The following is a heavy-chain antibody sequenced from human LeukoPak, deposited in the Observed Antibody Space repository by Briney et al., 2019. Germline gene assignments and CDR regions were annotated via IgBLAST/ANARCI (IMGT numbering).Heavy chain of an antibody. J-gene: IGHJ4*02. CDR1: GFTVSSNY. CDR3: ARAHDRGYYYGFDY. D-gene: IGHD3-22*01. Sequence: GGSLRLSCAASGFTVSSNYMSWVRQAPGKGLEWVSVIYSGGNTYYADSVQGRFTMSRENPKNTLYLQMNSLRAEDTAVYYCARAHDRGYYYGFDYWGQGTLVTVSS. V-gene: IGHV3-66*01. CDR2: IYSGGNT.